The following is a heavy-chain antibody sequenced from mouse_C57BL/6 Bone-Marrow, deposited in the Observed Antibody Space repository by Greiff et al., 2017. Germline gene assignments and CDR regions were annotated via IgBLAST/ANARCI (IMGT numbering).Heavy chain of an antibody. Sequence: QVQLQQPGAELVRPGSSVKLSCKASGYTFTSYWMHWVKQRPIQGLEWIGNIDPSDSETHYNQKFKDKATLTVDKSSSTAYMQLSSLTSEDSAVYYRARWGGLYYDYVGWFAYWGQGTLVTVSA. CDR3: ARWGGLYYDYVGWFAY. J-gene: IGHJ3*01. D-gene: IGHD2-4*01. CDR2: IDPSDSET. CDR1: GYTFTSYW. V-gene: IGHV1-52*01.